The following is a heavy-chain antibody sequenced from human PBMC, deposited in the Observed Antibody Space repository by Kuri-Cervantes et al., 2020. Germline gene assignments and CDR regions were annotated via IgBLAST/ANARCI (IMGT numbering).Heavy chain of an antibody. D-gene: IGHD3-9*01. CDR1: GYIFITYP. V-gene: IGHV1-69*10. J-gene: IGHJ4*02. CDR3: ARAHYDILIDQSLDIDY. Sequence: SVKVSCKASGYIFITYPLNWVRQAPGQGLEWMGGIIPILGTTNYAQKFQGRVTISADKSTSTAYMELSSLRSEDTAVYYCARAHYDILIDQSLDIDYWGQGTLVTVSS. CDR2: IIPILGTT.